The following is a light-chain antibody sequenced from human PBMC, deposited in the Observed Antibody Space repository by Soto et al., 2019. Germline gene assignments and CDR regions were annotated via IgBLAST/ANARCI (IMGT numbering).Light chain of an antibody. Sequence: DIKVTQSPSSVSASVGDRVTITCRASQDINNWLAWYQQKPGKAPNLLIYTTSNLQSGVPSRFSGSGSGTDFTLTISSLQPEDFATYYCQQANSFPLTFGGGTKVEIK. CDR2: TTS. CDR1: QDINNW. CDR3: QQANSFPLT. V-gene: IGKV1D-12*01. J-gene: IGKJ4*01.